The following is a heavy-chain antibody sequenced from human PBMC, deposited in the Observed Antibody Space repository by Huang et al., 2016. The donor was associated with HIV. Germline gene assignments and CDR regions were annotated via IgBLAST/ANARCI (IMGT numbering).Heavy chain of an antibody. V-gene: IGHV4-39*02. CDR3: ARLPGSITMIRGVITDPY. D-gene: IGHD3-10*01. J-gene: IGHJ4*02. CDR2: IYYSGRT. Sequence: QLQLQESGPGLVKPSETLSLTCTVSGGSIRSYNYYWGWIRQPPGTGLDWIGSIYYSGRTYDNPSLKRRVTITVDPSKNHFSLRRRSVTAADTDVYYCARLPGSITMIRGVITDPYWGQGTLVTVSS. CDR1: GGSIRSYNYY.